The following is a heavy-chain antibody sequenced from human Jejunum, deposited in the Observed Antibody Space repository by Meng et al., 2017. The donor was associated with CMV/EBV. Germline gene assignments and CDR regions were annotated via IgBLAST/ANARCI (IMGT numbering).Heavy chain of an antibody. J-gene: IGHJ4*02. Sequence: REWGPGRVKPSGTLPSRCIVSGGSVNDYYWRLLRPSPGEGLEWIGRLYGILTYNYHPSLDSRVTMSLDTSKNQFSLNLRSVTAADTATYYCARGPGASTREGFDYWGLGTLVTVSS. CDR1: GGSVNDYY. CDR2: LYGILTY. V-gene: IGHV4-4*07. D-gene: IGHD1-26*01. CDR3: ARGPGASTREGFDY.